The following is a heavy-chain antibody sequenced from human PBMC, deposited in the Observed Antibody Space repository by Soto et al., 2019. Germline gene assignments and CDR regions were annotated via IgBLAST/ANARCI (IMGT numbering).Heavy chain of an antibody. Sequence: GGSLRLSCAASGFTFDDYAMHWVRQAPGKGLEWVSGISWNSGSIGYADSVKGRFTISRDNAKNSLYLQMNSLRAEDTALYYCAKDIGASLYYYYMDVWGKGTXVTVSS. CDR2: ISWNSGSI. V-gene: IGHV3-9*01. J-gene: IGHJ6*03. CDR1: GFTFDDYA. D-gene: IGHD1-26*01. CDR3: AKDIGASLYYYYMDV.